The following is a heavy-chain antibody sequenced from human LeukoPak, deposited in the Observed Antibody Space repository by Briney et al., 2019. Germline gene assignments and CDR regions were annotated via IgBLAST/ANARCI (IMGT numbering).Heavy chain of an antibody. CDR2: IYSGGST. Sequence: GGSLRLSCAASGFTVSSNYMSWVRQAPGKGLEWVSVIYSGGSTYYADSVKGRFTISRDNSKNTLYLQMNSLRAEDTAVYYCARYRIAAAGLDYRGQGTLVTVSS. D-gene: IGHD6-13*01. CDR3: ARYRIAAAGLDY. V-gene: IGHV3-66*01. CDR1: GFTVSSNY. J-gene: IGHJ4*02.